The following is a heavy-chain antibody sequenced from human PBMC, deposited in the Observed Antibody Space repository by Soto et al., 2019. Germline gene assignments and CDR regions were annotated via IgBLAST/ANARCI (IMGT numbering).Heavy chain of an antibody. CDR2: IYPGDSDA. V-gene: IGHV5-51*01. J-gene: IGHJ4*02. CDR3: ARSQFDYVWGTSGYFDS. Sequence: GESLKISCKGSGYSFSTHWVGWVRQMPGKGLEWMGIIYPGDSDARYSPSFKGQVTISVDESTTTAFLRWSSLKASDTAMYFCARSQFDYVWGTSGYFDSWGQGTLVTVSS. CDR1: GYSFSTHW. D-gene: IGHD3-16*01.